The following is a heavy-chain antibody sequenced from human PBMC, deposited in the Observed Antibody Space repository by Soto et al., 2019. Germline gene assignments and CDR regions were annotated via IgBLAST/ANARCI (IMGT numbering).Heavy chain of an antibody. J-gene: IGHJ6*02. D-gene: IGHD2-2*01. V-gene: IGHV3-30*18. CDR3: AKDLIYSVVVPAGLGKDYYYGMDV. CDR2: ISYDGSNK. CDR1: GFTFSSYV. Sequence: PGGSLILSCAASGFTFSSYVMHLVRQAPGKGLEWVAVISYDGSNKYYADSVKGRFTISRDNSKNTLYLQMNSLRAEDTAVYYCAKDLIYSVVVPAGLGKDYYYGMDVWGQGTTVTVSS.